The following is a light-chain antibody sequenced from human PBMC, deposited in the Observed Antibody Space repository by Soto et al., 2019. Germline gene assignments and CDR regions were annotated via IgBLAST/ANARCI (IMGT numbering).Light chain of an antibody. V-gene: IGLV2-23*01. Sequence: QSVLTQPASVSGCRGQWITISCTGTSSDVGTYNLVSWYQQHPGKAPKLVIYEGSKRPSGVSNRFSGSKSGNTASLTISGLQAEDEADYYCCSYAGSSTFYVFGSGTKVTVL. CDR1: SSDVGTYNL. CDR2: EGS. J-gene: IGLJ1*01. CDR3: CSYAGSSTFYV.